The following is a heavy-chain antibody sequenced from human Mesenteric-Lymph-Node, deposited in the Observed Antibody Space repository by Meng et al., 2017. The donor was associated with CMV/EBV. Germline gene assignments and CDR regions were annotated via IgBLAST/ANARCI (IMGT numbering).Heavy chain of an antibody. CDR3: ARDPSQDNWFDP. CDR1: GGSFSGYY. CDR2: INHSGST. J-gene: IGHJ5*02. Sequence: ESLKISCAVYGGSFSGYYWSWIRQPPGKGLEWIGEINHSGSTNYNPSLKSRVTISVDTSKNQFSLKLSSVTAADTAVYYCARDPSQDNWFDPWGLGTLVTVSS. V-gene: IGHV4-34*01.